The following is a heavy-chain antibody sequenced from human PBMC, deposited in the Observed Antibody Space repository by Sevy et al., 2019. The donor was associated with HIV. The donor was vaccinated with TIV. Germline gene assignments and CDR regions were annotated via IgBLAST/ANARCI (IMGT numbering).Heavy chain of an antibody. V-gene: IGHV3-7*01. CDR2: INQDGSVK. J-gene: IGHJ4*02. Sequence: GGSLRLSCAASGFTLNSYWMSWVRQAPGKGLEWVANINQDGSVKYYVDSLKGRFTISRDNASNSLYLRMNSLRAEDTALYYCVRAIAAAGSFWGQGTLVTVSS. CDR3: VRAIAAAGSF. D-gene: IGHD6-13*01. CDR1: GFTLNSYW.